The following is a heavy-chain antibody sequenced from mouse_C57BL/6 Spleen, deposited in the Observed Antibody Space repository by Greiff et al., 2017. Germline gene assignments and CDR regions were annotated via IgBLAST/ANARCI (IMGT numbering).Heavy chain of an antibody. CDR3: AREREIYDYFTGLTY. V-gene: IGHV3-6*01. Sequence: ESGPGLVKPSQSLSLTCSVTGYSITSGYYWNWIRQFPGNKLEWMGYISYDGSNNYNPSLKNRISITRDTSKNQFFLKLNSVTTEDTATYYCAREREIYDYFTGLTYWGQGTLVTVSA. CDR2: ISYDGSN. D-gene: IGHD2-4*01. J-gene: IGHJ3*01. CDR1: GYSITSGYY.